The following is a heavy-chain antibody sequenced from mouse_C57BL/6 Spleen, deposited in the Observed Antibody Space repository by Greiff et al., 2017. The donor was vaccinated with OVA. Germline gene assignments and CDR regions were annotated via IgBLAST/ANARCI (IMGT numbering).Heavy chain of an antibody. CDR1: GYTFTSYW. CDR3: ARGYYGRYFDY. D-gene: IGHD1-1*01. V-gene: IGHV1-69*01. Sequence: QVQLQQPGAELVMPGASVKLSCKASGYTFTSYWMHWVKQRPGQGLEWIGEIDPSDSYTNYTPKFTGKSTLTVAKSSSTAYMQLSSRTSADSAVDYCARGYYGRYFDYWGQGTTLTVSS. J-gene: IGHJ2*01. CDR2: IDPSDSYT.